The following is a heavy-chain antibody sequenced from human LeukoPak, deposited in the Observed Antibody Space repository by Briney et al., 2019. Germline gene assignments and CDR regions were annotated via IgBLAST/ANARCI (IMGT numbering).Heavy chain of an antibody. CDR2: TYHSGST. CDR1: GYSISSGYY. Sequence: PSETLSLTCAVSGYSISSGYYWGWIRQPPGKGLEWIGSTYHSGSTYYNPSLKSRVTISVDTSKNQFSLKLSSVTAADTAVYYCAMEVVPAAMWSLHWFDPWGQGTLVTVSS. J-gene: IGHJ5*02. V-gene: IGHV4-38-2*01. D-gene: IGHD2-2*01. CDR3: AMEVVPAAMWSLHWFDP.